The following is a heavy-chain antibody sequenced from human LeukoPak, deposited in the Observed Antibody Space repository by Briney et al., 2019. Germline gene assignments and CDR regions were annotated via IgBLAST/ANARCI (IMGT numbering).Heavy chain of an antibody. CDR1: GFSFSTYE. V-gene: IGHV3-48*03. Sequence: GGSLRLSCAASGFSFSTYEVTWVRQAPGKGLEWVSSISSGGATIYYADSVKGRFTISRDNANNSLYLQMNSLRAEDTAVYYCARDGYNLYYYYGMDVWGQGTTVTVSS. D-gene: IGHD5-24*01. CDR3: ARDGYNLYYYYGMDV. CDR2: ISSGGATI. J-gene: IGHJ6*02.